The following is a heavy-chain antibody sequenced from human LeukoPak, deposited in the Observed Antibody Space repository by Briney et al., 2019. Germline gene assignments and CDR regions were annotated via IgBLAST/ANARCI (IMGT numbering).Heavy chain of an antibody. Sequence: SVKVSCKASGGTFSSYAISWVRQAPGQGLEWMGGIIPIFGTANYAQKFQGRVTITADESTSTAYMELSSLRSEDTAVYYCAAARPIVVVPAATVGAFDIWDQGTMVTVSS. CDR3: AAARPIVVVPAATVGAFDI. D-gene: IGHD2-2*01. J-gene: IGHJ3*02. V-gene: IGHV1-69*13. CDR2: IIPIFGTA. CDR1: GGTFSSYA.